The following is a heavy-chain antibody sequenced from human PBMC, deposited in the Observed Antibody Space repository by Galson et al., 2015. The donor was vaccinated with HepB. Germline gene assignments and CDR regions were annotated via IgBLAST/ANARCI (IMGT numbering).Heavy chain of an antibody. D-gene: IGHD6-13*01. V-gene: IGHV1-2*02. J-gene: IGHJ5*02. Sequence: SVKVSCKASGYTFTGYYIHWVRQAPGQGLEWMGWINPNSGGTNYAQKFQGRVTMTRDTSISTAYMELSRLRSDDTAVYYCARYPQRTRYSRNWFDPWGQGTLVTVSS. CDR3: ARYPQRTRYSRNWFDP. CDR1: GYTFTGYY. CDR2: INPNSGGT.